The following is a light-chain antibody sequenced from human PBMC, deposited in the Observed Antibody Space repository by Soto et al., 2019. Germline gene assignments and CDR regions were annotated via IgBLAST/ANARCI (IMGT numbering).Light chain of an antibody. V-gene: IGKV3-11*01. Sequence: EIVLTQSPATLSLSTGERATLSCRASQSVSSSLAWYQQKPGQAPRLLIYDASNRATGIPARFSGSGSGTDFTLTSSSLEPEDFAVYNCQQRSNWPLTFGGGTKVEIK. J-gene: IGKJ4*01. CDR2: DAS. CDR3: QQRSNWPLT. CDR1: QSVSSS.